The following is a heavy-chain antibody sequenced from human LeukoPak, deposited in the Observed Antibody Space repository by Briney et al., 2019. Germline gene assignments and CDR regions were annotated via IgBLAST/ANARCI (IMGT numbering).Heavy chain of an antibody. V-gene: IGHV4-38-2*01. CDR2: IYHSGST. CDR3: ARAGYCSGGSCYSWFDP. CDR1: GYSISSGYY. J-gene: IGHJ5*02. Sequence: SETLSLTCAVSGYSISSGYYWGWIRQPPGKGLEWIGSIYHSGSTYYNPSLKSRVTISVDTSKNQFSLKPSSVTAADTAVYYCARAGYCSGGSCYSWFDPWGQGTLVTVSS. D-gene: IGHD2-15*01.